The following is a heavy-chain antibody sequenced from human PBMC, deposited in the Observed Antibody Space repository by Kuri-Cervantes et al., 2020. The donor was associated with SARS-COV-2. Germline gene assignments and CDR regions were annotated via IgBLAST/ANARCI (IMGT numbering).Heavy chain of an antibody. Sequence: SCTASGGSISSGSYHWSWIRQPAGKGLEWIGRIYTSGSTNYNPSLKSRVTISVDTSKNQFSLKLSSVTAADTAVYYCAREDSSGYYFDYWGQGTLVTVSS. V-gene: IGHV4-61*02. D-gene: IGHD3-22*01. J-gene: IGHJ4*02. CDR2: IYTSGST. CDR3: AREDSSGYYFDY. CDR1: GGSISSGSYH.